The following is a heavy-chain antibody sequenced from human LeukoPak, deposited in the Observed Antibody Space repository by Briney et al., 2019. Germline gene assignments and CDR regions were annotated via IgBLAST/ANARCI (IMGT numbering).Heavy chain of an antibody. Sequence: SETLSLTCTVSGGSISSYYWSWIRQPPGKGLEWIGYIYTSGSTNYNPSLKSRVTISVDTSKNQFSLKLSYVTAADTAVYYCATGVSRGVFNWFDPWGQGTLVTVSS. CDR2: IYTSGST. J-gene: IGHJ5*02. D-gene: IGHD6-13*01. CDR1: GGSISSYY. V-gene: IGHV4-4*09. CDR3: ATGVSRGVFNWFDP.